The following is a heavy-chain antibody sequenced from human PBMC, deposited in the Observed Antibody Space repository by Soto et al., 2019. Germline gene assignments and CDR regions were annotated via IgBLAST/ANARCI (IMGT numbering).Heavy chain of an antibody. CDR2: IDPSDSYT. J-gene: IGHJ4*02. CDR1: GDSFTRYW. V-gene: IGHV5-10-1*01. D-gene: IGHD1-26*01. CDR3: ARLKVGAAPAQLYY. Sequence: GEFMTICCTCSGDSFTRYWISWVRQMPGKGLEWMGRIDPSDSYTNYSPSFQGHVTISADKSISTAYLQWSSLKASDTAMYYCARLKVGAAPAQLYYWGQGTLVTVSS.